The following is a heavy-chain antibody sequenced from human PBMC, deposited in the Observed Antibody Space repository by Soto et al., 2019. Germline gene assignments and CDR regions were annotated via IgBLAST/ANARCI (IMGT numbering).Heavy chain of an antibody. CDR2: IKGSHAGGTT. J-gene: IGHJ4*02. D-gene: IGHD1-26*01. CDR1: GFTFTKAY. V-gene: IGHV3-15*01. CDR3: ATEGGSPGSNFYGAY. Sequence: EVQLVESGGGLVEPGGSIRLSCVASGFTFTKAYMTWVRQAPGKGLEWVGRIKGSHAGGTTDYATSVKGRFTISREASKTTRYLQLNRLKTEDSSVYYCATEGGSPGSNFYGAYWGQGTLVTVSS.